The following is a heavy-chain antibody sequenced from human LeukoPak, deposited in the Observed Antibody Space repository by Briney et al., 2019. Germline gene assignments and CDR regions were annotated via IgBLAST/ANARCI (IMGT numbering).Heavy chain of an antibody. CDR3: ARDLGFAAHYFDY. Sequence: GASVKVSCKASGYTFTGYYMHWVRQAPGQGLEWMGWINPNSGGTNYAQKFQGRVTMTRDTSISTAYMELSRLRSDDTAVYYCARDLGFAAHYFDYWGQGTLVTVSS. CDR1: GYTFTGYY. V-gene: IGHV1-2*02. J-gene: IGHJ4*02. D-gene: IGHD6-25*01. CDR2: INPNSGGT.